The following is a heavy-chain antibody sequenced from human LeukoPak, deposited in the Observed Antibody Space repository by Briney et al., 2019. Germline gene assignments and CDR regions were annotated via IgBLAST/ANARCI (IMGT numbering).Heavy chain of an antibody. CDR1: GFTFDDYA. V-gene: IGHV3-9*01. Sequence: GGSLRLSCAASGFTFDDYAMHWVRQAPGKGLEWVSGISWNSGSIGYADSVKGRFTISRDNAKNSLYLQMNSLRAEDTALYYCAKSGGATRRPYYFDYWSQGTLVTVSS. J-gene: IGHJ4*02. D-gene: IGHD1-26*01. CDR3: AKSGGATRRPYYFDY. CDR2: ISWNSGSI.